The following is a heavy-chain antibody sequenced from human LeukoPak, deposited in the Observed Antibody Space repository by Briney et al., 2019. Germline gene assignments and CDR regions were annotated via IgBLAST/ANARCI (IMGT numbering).Heavy chain of an antibody. CDR2: INHRGDT. V-gene: IGHV4-34*01. D-gene: IGHD1-1*01. Sequence: PSETLSLTCAVYGGSFSTYYWSCIRQSPGKGLEWIAEINHRGDTNYNPSVKSRVTISVDTSKNQFSLRLISLTAADTAVYYCARGPTISETGYFDYWGQGTLVTVSS. CDR1: GGSFSTYY. CDR3: ARGPTISETGYFDY. J-gene: IGHJ4*03.